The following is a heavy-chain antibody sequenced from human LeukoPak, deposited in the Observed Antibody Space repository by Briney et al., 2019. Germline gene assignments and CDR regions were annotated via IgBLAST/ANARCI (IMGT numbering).Heavy chain of an antibody. J-gene: IGHJ5*01. D-gene: IGHD6-19*01. CDR3: AKPISGGLAVTADWFHP. CDR1: GXAFNVYA. Sequence: GGSLRLSCAASGXAFNVYAMSWLRQPPGKGLEWVSTINANSGTTSYAASVRGRFSISRDNSKSTLYLQLSTLRADDTATYYCAKPISGGLAVTADWFHPWGQGTLVVVSS. CDR2: INANSGTT. V-gene: IGHV3-23*01.